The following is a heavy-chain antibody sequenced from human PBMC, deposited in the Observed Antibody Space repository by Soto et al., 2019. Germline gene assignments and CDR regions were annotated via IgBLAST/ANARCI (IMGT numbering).Heavy chain of an antibody. CDR2: IYYSGST. J-gene: IGHJ4*02. CDR1: GGSISSGGYY. Sequence: QVQLQESGPGLVKPSQTLSLTCTVSGGSISSGGYYWSWIRQHPGKGLEWIGYIYYSGSTYYNPSLKSRVTISVDTSKNQFSLKLSXVTAADTAVYXCXXXXXXXXSSGYYRGHFDYWGQGTLVTVSS. V-gene: IGHV4-31*03. CDR3: XXXXXXXXSSGYYRGHFDY. D-gene: IGHD3-22*01.